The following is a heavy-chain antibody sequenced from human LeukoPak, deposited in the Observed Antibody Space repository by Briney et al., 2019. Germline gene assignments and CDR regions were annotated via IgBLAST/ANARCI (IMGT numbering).Heavy chain of an antibody. D-gene: IGHD1-26*01. CDR3: AGGSGSPDY. Sequence: GASVKVSCKASGYTFTFYYMHWVRQAPGQGLEWMGIINPAGGSTTYAQKFQGRLTMTRDTSTSTASMELSSLKSEDTALYYCAGGSGSPDYWGQGTLVTVSS. CDR1: GYTFTFYY. J-gene: IGHJ4*02. V-gene: IGHV1-46*01. CDR2: INPAGGST.